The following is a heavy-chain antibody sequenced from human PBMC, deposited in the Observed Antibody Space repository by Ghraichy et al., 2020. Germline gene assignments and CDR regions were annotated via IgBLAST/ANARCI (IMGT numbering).Heavy chain of an antibody. CDR1: GGSISSYY. Sequence: SQTLTLTCTVSGGSISSYYWSWIRQPAGKGLEWIGRIYTSGSTNYNPSLKSRVTMSVDTSKNQFSLKLSSVTAADTAVYYCARDMPWMGTPFDIWGQGTMVTVSS. CDR2: IYTSGST. D-gene: IGHD2-2*01. J-gene: IGHJ3*02. CDR3: ARDMPWMGTPFDI. V-gene: IGHV4-4*07.